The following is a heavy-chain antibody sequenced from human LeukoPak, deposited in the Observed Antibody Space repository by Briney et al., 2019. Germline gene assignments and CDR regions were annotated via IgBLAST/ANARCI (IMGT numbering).Heavy chain of an antibody. V-gene: IGHV5-51*01. Sequence: GESLKISCKGIGYNFSKYWIGWVRQMPGKGLEWMGIIYPRDSDVRYNPSFQGHVTISADTSISTLYLHWSSLQPSDTAIYFCARRGPEIVVVPASIPLDYWGKGTLVTVSS. CDR2: IYPRDSDV. J-gene: IGHJ4*02. CDR3: ARRGPEIVVVPASIPLDY. CDR1: GYNFSKYW. D-gene: IGHD2-2*01.